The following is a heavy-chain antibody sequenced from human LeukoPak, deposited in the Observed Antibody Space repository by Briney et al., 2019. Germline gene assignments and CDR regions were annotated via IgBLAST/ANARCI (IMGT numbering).Heavy chain of an antibody. J-gene: IGHJ4*02. CDR3: AKDPYRYSSGYYQLAY. CDR1: GFTFSSYG. V-gene: IGHV3-30*02. D-gene: IGHD3-22*01. CDR2: IRYDGSNK. Sequence: PGGSLRLSCSASGFTFSSYGMHWVRQAPGKGLEWVAFIRYDGSNKYYADSVKGRFTISRDNSKNTLYLQMNSLRAEDTAVYYCAKDPYRYSSGYYQLAYWGQGTLVTVSS.